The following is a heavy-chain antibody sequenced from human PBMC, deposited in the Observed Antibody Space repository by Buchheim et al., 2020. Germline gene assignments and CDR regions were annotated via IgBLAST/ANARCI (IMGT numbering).Heavy chain of an antibody. D-gene: IGHD2-15*01. Sequence: EVQLVESGGGLVQPGGSLRLSCAASGFTFDNYAMTWVRQAPGKGLEWVSIISGDSNVIYYANSVKGRFTISRDNSKNTLYPQVSSLRAEDTAVYYCATKTPGKHPFDSWGQGTL. CDR1: GFTFDNYA. J-gene: IGHJ4*02. CDR3: ATKTPGKHPFDS. CDR2: ISGDSNVI. V-gene: IGHV3-23*04.